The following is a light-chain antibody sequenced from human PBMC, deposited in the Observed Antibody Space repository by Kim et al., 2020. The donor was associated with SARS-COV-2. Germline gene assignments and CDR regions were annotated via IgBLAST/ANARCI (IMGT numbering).Light chain of an antibody. J-gene: IGLJ3*02. V-gene: IGLV3-21*04. Sequence: APGKTARITCGGNNNGSKSVHWYQQKPGQAPVLVIYNDSDRPSGIPERFSGSNSGNTAALTISRVEAGDEADYYCQVWDSSSDHRVFGGGTQLTVL. CDR1: NNGSKS. CDR3: QVWDSSSDHRV. CDR2: NDS.